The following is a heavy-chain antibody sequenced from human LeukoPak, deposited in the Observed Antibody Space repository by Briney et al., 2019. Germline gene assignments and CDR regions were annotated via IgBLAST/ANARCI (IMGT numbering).Heavy chain of an antibody. D-gene: IGHD2-21*02. V-gene: IGHV3-30-3*01. CDR1: GFTFNNYA. CDR2: ISHDESNK. J-gene: IGHJ4*02. Sequence: GGSLRLPCAASGFTFNNYAMHWVRQAPGKGLEWVAVISHDESNKYYGDSVKGRFTISRDNPKNTLYLQMNSLRAEDTAVYYCVRTTAVITSVDYWGQGTLVTVSS. CDR3: VRTTAVITSVDY.